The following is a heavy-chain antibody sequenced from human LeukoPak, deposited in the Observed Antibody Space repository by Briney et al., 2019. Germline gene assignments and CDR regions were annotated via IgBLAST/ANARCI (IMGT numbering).Heavy chain of an antibody. V-gene: IGHV1-46*01. CDR2: INPGGGST. D-gene: IGHD3-22*01. Sequence: ASMKVSCKASGYTFTNYYVHWVRQAPGQGLEWMVIINPGGGSTRYEQKFQGRVTMTRDTSTTTVYMELSRLRSEDTAVYYCARVVTYDSSSYYGYWGQGTLVTVSS. J-gene: IGHJ4*02. CDR3: ARVVTYDSSSYYGY. CDR1: GYTFTNYY.